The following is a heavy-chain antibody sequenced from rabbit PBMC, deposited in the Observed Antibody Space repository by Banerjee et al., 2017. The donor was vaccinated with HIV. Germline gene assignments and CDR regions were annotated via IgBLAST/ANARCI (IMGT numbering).Heavy chain of an antibody. Sequence: QEQLEESGGDLVQPEGSLTLTCKASGLDFSSSYWICRVRQAPGKGLEWIACIYIGSGGGTKYASWAKGRFTISKTSSTTVTLQMTSLTAADTATYFCARDGAGGSYFALWGPGTLVTVS. CDR1: GLDFSSSYW. V-gene: IGHV1S45*01. CDR2: IYIGSGGGT. CDR3: ARDGAGGSYFAL. D-gene: IGHD8-1*01. J-gene: IGHJ4*01.